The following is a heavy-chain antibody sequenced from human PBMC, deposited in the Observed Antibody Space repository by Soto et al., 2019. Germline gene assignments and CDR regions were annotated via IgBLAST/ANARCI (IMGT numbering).Heavy chain of an antibody. CDR2: ISPNSRDT. Sequence: ASVKVSCKASGYTFTAYYIHWVRQAPGQGLEGMGWISPNSRDTNNAQKFQGRVTMTRDASTSTAYMELSRLRSEDTAVYYCAIGGTLRSCRSTSCHNFLDPWGQRTTVTVS. CDR1: GYTFTAYY. CDR3: AIGGTLRSCRSTSCHNFLDP. J-gene: IGHJ5*02. V-gene: IGHV1-2*02. D-gene: IGHD2-2*01.